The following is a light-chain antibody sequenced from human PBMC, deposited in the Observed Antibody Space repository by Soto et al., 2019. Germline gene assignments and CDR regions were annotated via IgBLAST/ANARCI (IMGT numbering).Light chain of an antibody. CDR2: GNS. CDR1: SSNIGAGYD. J-gene: IGLJ1*01. V-gene: IGLV1-40*01. CDR3: QSYDSSLSGSYV. Sequence: QSVRTQPRSVSGAPGQRVTISCTGSSSNIGAGYDVHWYQQLPGTAPKLLIYGNSNRPSGVPDRFSGSKSGTSASLAITGLQAEDEADYYCQSYDSSLSGSYVFGPGTTFTVL.